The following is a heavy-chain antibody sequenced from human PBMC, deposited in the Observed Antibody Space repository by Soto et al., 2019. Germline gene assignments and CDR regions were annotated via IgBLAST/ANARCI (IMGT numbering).Heavy chain of an antibody. V-gene: IGHV1-18*01. CDR2: ISAYNGNT. CDR1: GYTFTSYG. J-gene: IGHJ5*02. Sequence: ASVKVSCKASGYTFTSYGISWVRQAPGQGLEWMGWISAYNGNTNYAQKLQGRVTMTTDTSTSTAYMELRSLRSDDTAVYYCARDTITIFGVVTPDWFDPWGQGTLVTVSS. CDR3: ARDTITIFGVVTPDWFDP. D-gene: IGHD3-3*01.